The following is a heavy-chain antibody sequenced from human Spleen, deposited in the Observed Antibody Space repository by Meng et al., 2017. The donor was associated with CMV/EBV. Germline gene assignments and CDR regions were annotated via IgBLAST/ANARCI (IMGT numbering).Heavy chain of an antibody. Sequence: GESLKISCAASGFTFSNAWMSWVRQAPGKGLEWVGRIKSKTDGGTTDYAAPVKGRFTISRDDSKNTLYLQMNSLKTEDTAVYYCTTDRPAGSGYYGGIDYYYYYGMDVWGQGTTVTVSS. V-gene: IGHV3-15*01. CDR1: GFTFSNAW. D-gene: IGHD3-3*01. CDR2: IKSKTDGGTT. J-gene: IGHJ6*02. CDR3: TTDRPAGSGYYGGIDYYYYYGMDV.